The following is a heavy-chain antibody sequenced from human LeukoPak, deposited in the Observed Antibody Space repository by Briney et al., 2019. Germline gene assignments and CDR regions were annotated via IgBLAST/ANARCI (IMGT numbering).Heavy chain of an antibody. Sequence: ASVKVSCKASGYTFTSYAMHWVRQAPGQRLEWMGWINAGNGNTKYSQKFQGRVTITRDTSASTAYMELSSLRSEDTAVYYCARPHYPGIAAAGLDYWGQGTLVTVSS. J-gene: IGHJ4*02. CDR2: INAGNGNT. V-gene: IGHV1-3*01. CDR1: GYTFTSYA. D-gene: IGHD6-13*01. CDR3: ARPHYPGIAAAGLDY.